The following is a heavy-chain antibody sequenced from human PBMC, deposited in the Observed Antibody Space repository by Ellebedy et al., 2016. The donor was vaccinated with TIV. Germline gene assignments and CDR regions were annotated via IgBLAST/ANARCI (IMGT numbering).Heavy chain of an antibody. CDR3: ARGRPGLY. Sequence: GESLKISXAVSGFTFSSYWMSWVRQAPGKGLEWVANIKQDGSEKYYVDSVKGRFTISRDNAKNSLYLQMNSLRAEDTAVYYCARGRPGLYWGQGTLVTVSS. CDR1: GFTFSSYW. J-gene: IGHJ4*02. V-gene: IGHV3-7*01. D-gene: IGHD3-9*01. CDR2: IKQDGSEK.